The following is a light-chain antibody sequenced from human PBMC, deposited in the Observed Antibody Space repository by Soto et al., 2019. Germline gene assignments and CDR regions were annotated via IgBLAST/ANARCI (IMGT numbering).Light chain of an antibody. J-gene: IGKJ3*01. CDR2: DAS. CDR1: QTIDRS. CDR3: QQSQSLPFT. Sequence: DVQMTQSPPSLSASVGDRVTITCRASQTIDRSLNWYQQKPGKAPKLLIYDASNLQSGVPSRFSGSGSGPDFTLTISGLQPDDFATYYCQQSQSLPFTFGPGTKVDIK. V-gene: IGKV1-39*01.